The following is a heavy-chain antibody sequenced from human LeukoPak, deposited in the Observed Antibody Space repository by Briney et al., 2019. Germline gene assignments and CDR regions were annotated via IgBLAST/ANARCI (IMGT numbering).Heavy chain of an antibody. CDR3: ASHSRTITMTTLNAFDI. J-gene: IGHJ3*02. CDR1: GYSFTSYW. Sequence: GESLKISGKGSGYSFTSYWIGWVRQMPGKGLEWMGIIYPGDSDTRYSPSSQGQVTISADKSISTAYLQWSSLKASDTAMYYCASHSRTITMTTLNAFDIWGQGTMVTVSS. D-gene: IGHD3-22*01. CDR2: IYPGDSDT. V-gene: IGHV5-51*01.